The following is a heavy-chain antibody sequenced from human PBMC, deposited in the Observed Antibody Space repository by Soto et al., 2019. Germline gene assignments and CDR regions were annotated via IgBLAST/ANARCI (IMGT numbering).Heavy chain of an antibody. V-gene: IGHV3-74*01. Sequence: EVQLVESGGGLVQPGGSLRLSCAASGFTFSGNWMHWVRQAPGKGLVWLSHINSDGTTTTYADSVKGRFSISRDNAKNTLYLQLNSLRAEDTAVYYCVKSLPTAPRSYLDVWGQGTTVTVSS. J-gene: IGHJ6*02. CDR2: INSDGTTT. CDR3: VKSLPTAPRSYLDV. D-gene: IGHD2-2*01. CDR1: GFTFSGNW.